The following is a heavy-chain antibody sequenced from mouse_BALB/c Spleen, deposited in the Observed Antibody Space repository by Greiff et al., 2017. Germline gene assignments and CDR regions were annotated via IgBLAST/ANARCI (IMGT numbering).Heavy chain of an antibody. CDR3: ALIYYGYDGYYAMDY. CDR1: GFNIKDTY. Sequence: QLQQSGAELVKPGASVKLSCTASGFNIKDTYMHWVKQRPEQGLEWIGRIDPANGNTKYDPKFQGKATITADTSSNTAYLQLSSLTSEDTAVYYCALIYYGYDGYYAMDYWGQGTSVTVSS. D-gene: IGHD2-2*01. CDR2: IDPANGNT. J-gene: IGHJ4*01. V-gene: IGHV14-3*02.